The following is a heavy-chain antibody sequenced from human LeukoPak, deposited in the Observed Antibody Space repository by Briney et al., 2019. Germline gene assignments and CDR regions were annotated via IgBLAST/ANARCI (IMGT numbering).Heavy chain of an antibody. D-gene: IGHD6-19*01. Sequence: GGSLRLSCAASGFTFSSYSMNWVRQAPGKGLEWVSSISSSSSYIYYADPVKGRFTISRDNAKNSLYLQMNSLRAEDTAVYYCARDLDGSSDNDYRGQGTLVTVSS. V-gene: IGHV3-21*01. CDR3: ARDLDGSSDNDY. J-gene: IGHJ4*02. CDR1: GFTFSSYS. CDR2: ISSSSSYI.